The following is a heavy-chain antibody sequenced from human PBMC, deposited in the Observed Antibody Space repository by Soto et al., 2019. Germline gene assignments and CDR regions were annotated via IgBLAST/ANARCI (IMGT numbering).Heavy chain of an antibody. D-gene: IGHD3-22*01. CDR3: ARHKYDSSGNFDY. CDR1: GGSFSGYY. CDR2: INHSGST. V-gene: IGHV4-34*01. Sequence: PSETLSLTCAVYGGSFSGYYWSWIRQPPGKGLEWIGEINHSGSTNYNPSLKSRVTISVDTSKNQFSLKLSSVTAADTAVYYCARHKYDSSGNFDYWGQGTLVTVSS. J-gene: IGHJ4*02.